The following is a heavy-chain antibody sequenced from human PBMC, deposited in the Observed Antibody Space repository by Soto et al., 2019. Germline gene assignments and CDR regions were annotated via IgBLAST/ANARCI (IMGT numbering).Heavy chain of an antibody. J-gene: IGHJ3*02. Sequence: VQLVESGGGVVQPGRSLRLSCAVSGFTFSSYGMHWVRQAPGKGLEWVAVISYDGSNKYYADSVKGRFTISRDNSKNTLHLRMNSLRAEDTAVYYCAKQVTPHSSGWPDAFDIWGQGTMVSVSS. CDR3: AKQVTPHSSGWPDAFDI. V-gene: IGHV3-30*18. D-gene: IGHD6-19*01. CDR1: GFTFSSYG. CDR2: ISYDGSNK.